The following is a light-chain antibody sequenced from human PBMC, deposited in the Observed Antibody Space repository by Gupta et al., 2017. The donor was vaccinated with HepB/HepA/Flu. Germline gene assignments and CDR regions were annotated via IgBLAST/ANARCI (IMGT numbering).Light chain of an antibody. CDR1: SSNLGAGYA. Sequence: QSVLTQPPSVSGAPGQRVTISCTGSSSNLGAGYATHWYQQIPGTAPRLLIYDKNKRPAGVPDRFSGSKSGTSASLASSGLLAEDVGDYYCHSYDSTPSICVFGTGTKLTVL. J-gene: IGLJ1*01. CDR2: DKN. CDR3: HSYDSTPSICV. V-gene: IGLV1-40*01.